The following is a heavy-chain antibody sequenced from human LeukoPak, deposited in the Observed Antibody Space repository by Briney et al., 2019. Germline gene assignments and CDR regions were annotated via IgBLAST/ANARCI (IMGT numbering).Heavy chain of an antibody. Sequence: GGSLRLSCAASGFTFSSSAMSWVRQAPGKGLEWVSGIGGSGAGTYYAVSVKGRFTISRDNSKNTLYLQMNSLRAEDTAVYYCATTPHSGYYDLYWGQGTLVTVSS. J-gene: IGHJ4*02. D-gene: IGHD3-22*01. CDR2: IGGSGAGT. CDR1: GFTFSSSA. V-gene: IGHV3-23*01. CDR3: ATTPHSGYYDLY.